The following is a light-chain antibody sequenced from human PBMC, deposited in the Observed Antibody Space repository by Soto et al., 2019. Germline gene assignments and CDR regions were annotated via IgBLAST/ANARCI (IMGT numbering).Light chain of an antibody. CDR1: QSIGSW. J-gene: IGKJ1*01. CDR3: HQYDTFSQT. V-gene: IGKV1-5*01. CDR2: GAS. Sequence: DIQMTQSPSTLSASVGDRVTITCRASQSIGSWLAWYQQKPGKAPKLLIYGASSLESGVPSRFSGSGSGTQFTLTIGSLQPDDFATYYCHQYDTFSQTFGQGTKVDIK.